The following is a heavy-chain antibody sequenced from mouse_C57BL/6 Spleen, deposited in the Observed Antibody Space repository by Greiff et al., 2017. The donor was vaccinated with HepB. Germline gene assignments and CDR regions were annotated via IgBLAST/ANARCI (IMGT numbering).Heavy chain of an antibody. CDR1: GFTFSSYA. V-gene: IGHV5-4*01. D-gene: IGHD1-1*01. CDR2: ISDGGSYT. Sequence: EVKLVESGGGLVKPGGSLKLSCAASGFTFSSYAMSWVRQTPEKRLEWVATISDGGSYTYYPDNVKGRFTISRDNAKNNLYLQMSHLKSEDTAMYYCARDWELRCPSMDYWGQGTSVTVSS. J-gene: IGHJ4*01. CDR3: ARDWELRCPSMDY.